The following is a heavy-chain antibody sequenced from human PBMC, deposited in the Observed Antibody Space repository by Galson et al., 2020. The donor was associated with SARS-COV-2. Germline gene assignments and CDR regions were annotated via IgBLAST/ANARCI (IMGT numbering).Heavy chain of an antibody. CDR2: IYYSGST. CDR1: GGSISSGGYF. V-gene: IGHV4-31*03. J-gene: IGHJ4*02. D-gene: IGHD3-22*01. Sequence: SETLSLTCTVSGGSISSGGYFWSWIRQHPGKGLEWIGYIYYSGSTYYNPSLKSRVAISVDTSNNQFSLKLSSVTAADTAVYYCARSDSSGYHNPPLFFFDYWGQGTLVTVSS. CDR3: ARSDSSGYHNPPLFFFDY.